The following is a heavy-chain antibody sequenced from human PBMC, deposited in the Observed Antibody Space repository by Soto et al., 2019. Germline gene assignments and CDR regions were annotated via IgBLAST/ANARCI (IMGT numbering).Heavy chain of an antibody. J-gene: IGHJ4*02. V-gene: IGHV3-23*01. D-gene: IGHD3-10*01. Sequence: PVGSLRLSCAGSGFTFSSYAMSWVRQAPGKGLEWVSAISGSGGSTYYADSVKGRFTISRDNSKNTLYLQMNSLRAEDTAVYYCAKWGSGSEYYFDYWGQGTLVTVSS. CDR3: AKWGSGSEYYFDY. CDR1: GFTFSSYA. CDR2: ISGSGGST.